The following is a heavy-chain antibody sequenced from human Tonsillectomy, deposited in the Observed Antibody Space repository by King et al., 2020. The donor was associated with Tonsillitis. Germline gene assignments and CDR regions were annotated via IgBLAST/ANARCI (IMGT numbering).Heavy chain of an antibody. CDR1: GFTFSSYS. CDR2: ISSSSSYI. D-gene: IGHD3-16*02. Sequence: VQLVESGGGLVKPGGSLRLSCAASGFTFSSYSMNWVRQAPGKGLEWGSSISSSSSYIYYADSVKGRFTISMDNAKNSLYLQMNSLRAGETAVYYCARDPKYDYVWGSYRYTEDAFDIWGQGTMVTVSS. J-gene: IGHJ3*02. V-gene: IGHV3-21*01. CDR3: ARDPKYDYVWGSYRYTEDAFDI.